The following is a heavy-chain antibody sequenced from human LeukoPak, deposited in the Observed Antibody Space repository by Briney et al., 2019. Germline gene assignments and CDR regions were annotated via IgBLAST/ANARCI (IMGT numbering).Heavy chain of an antibody. CDR2: ISSSSSTI. J-gene: IGHJ4*02. D-gene: IGHD6-6*01. CDR3: AREGYSSSSGEGYFDY. Sequence: PGGSLRLSCAASGFTFSSYSMNWVRQAPGKGLEWVSYISSSSSTIYYADSVKGRFTISRDNAKNSLYLQMNSLRAEDTAVYYCAREGYSSSSGEGYFDYWGQGTLVTVSS. CDR1: GFTFSSYS. V-gene: IGHV3-48*01.